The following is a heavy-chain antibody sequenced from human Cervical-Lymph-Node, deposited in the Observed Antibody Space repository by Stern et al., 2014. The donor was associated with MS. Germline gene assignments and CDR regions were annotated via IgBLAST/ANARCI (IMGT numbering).Heavy chain of an antibody. J-gene: IGHJ4*02. CDR2: INWKTGSI. V-gene: IGHV3-9*01. D-gene: IGHD3-22*01. Sequence: EVQLVESGGGLVQPGRSLTLSCAASGFTLGDYAMHWIRQAPGKGLEWVSGINWKTGSIGSADSVKGRFTISRDSAKKSLYLQMNSLRAEDTALYYCARTPYYDSSDIDYWGQGTLVTVSS. CDR1: GFTLGDYA. CDR3: ARTPYYDSSDIDY.